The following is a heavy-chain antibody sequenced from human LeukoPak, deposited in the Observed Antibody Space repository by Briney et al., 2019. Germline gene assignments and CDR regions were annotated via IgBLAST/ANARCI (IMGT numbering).Heavy chain of an antibody. CDR1: GFTFSKTW. CDR3: ARVVAAADSLPYDY. CDR2: INEDGSEK. D-gene: IGHD6-13*01. V-gene: IGHV3-7*04. J-gene: IGHJ4*02. Sequence: GGSLRLSCAAAGFTFSKTWMSWVRQAPGKGLAWVASINEDGSEKQYVDSVKGRFTISRDNAKNSLYLQMNSLRAEDTAVYYCARVVAAADSLPYDYWGQGTLVTVSS.